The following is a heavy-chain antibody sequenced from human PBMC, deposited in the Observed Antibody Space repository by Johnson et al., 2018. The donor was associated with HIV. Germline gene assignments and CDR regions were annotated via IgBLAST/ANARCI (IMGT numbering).Heavy chain of an antibody. J-gene: IGHJ3*02. Sequence: VQLVESGGGLVQPGMSLRLSCAASGFTFSSYAMHWVRQAPGKGLEWVALISYDGTNKYYADSVKGRFTISRDNSKNTLYLQMNSLRAEDTAVYYCAREELEPDVFDIWGQGTMVTVSS. CDR1: GFTFSSYA. CDR3: AREELEPDVFDI. V-gene: IGHV3-30-3*01. D-gene: IGHD1-1*01. CDR2: ISYDGTNK.